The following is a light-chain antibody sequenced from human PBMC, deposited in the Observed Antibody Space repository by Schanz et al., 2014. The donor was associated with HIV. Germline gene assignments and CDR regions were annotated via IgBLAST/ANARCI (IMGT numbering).Light chain of an antibody. V-gene: IGLV1-40*01. CDR3: SSYTRRSTVV. J-gene: IGLJ2*01. Sequence: QSVLRQPPSVSGAPGQRVTISCAGTSSNIGADYDVHWYRQFPRTAPKLLIYANNNRPSGVPDRFSGSKSGNTASLTVSGLQAEDEADYYCSSYTRRSTVVFGGGTKLTVL. CDR2: ANN. CDR1: SSNIGADYD.